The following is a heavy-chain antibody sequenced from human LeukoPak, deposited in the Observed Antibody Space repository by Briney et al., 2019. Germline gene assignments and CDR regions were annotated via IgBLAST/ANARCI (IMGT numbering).Heavy chain of an antibody. CDR3: ARDRLNRADCGTDCYSAVFDY. V-gene: IGHV3-33*01. D-gene: IGHD2-21*02. CDR1: GFTFSSYG. CDR2: IWYDGSNK. J-gene: IGHJ4*02. Sequence: GGSLRLSCAASGFTFSSYGMHWVRQAPGKGLEWVAVIWYDGSNKYYADSVKGRFTISRDNSKNTLYLQMNSLGVEDTAVYYCARDRLNRADCGTDCYSAVFDYWGQGALVTVSS.